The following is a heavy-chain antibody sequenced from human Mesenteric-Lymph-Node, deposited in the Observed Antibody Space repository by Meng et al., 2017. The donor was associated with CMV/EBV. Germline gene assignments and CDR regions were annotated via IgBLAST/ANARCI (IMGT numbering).Heavy chain of an antibody. J-gene: IGHJ5*02. CDR1: GFTVSSHY. V-gene: IGHV3-53*04. CDR3: ARQVTRGDFEAT. D-gene: IGHD2-21*02. Sequence: LSCAASGFTVSSHYMRWVRQAPGKGLEWVSVIYSGGSTYYADSVKGRFTISRHNPKNTLYLQMNSLRAEDTAVYYCARQVTRGDFEATWGQGTLVTVSS. CDR2: IYSGGST.